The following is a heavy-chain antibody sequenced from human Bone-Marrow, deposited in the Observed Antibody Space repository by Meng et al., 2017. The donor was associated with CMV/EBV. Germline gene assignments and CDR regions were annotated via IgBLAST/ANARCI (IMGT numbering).Heavy chain of an antibody. CDR1: GFTFSSYS. CDR3: ARESIAAAGVLDY. J-gene: IGHJ4*02. D-gene: IGHD6-13*01. V-gene: IGHV3-7*01. Sequence: GESLKISCAASGFTFSSYSMNWVRQAPGKGLEWVANIKQDGSEKYYVDSVKGRFTISRDNAKNSLYLQMNSLRAEDTAVYYCARESIAAAGVLDYWGQGTLVTVSS. CDR2: IKQDGSEK.